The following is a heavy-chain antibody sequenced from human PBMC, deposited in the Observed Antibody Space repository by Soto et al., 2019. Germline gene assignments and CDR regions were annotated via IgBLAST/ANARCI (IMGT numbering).Heavy chain of an antibody. CDR2: IIPIFGTA. CDR3: AGERYCSSTSCSLWDAFDI. J-gene: IGHJ3*02. Sequence: SVKVSCKASGGTFSSYAISWVRQAPGQGLEWMGGIIPIFGTANYAQKFQGRVTITADESTSTAYMELSSLRSEDTAVYYCAGERYCSSTSCSLWDAFDIWGQGTMVTVSS. V-gene: IGHV1-69*13. D-gene: IGHD2-2*01. CDR1: GGTFSSYA.